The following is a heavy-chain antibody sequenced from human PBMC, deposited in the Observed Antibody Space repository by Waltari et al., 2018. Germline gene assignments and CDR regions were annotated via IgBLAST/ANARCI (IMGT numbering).Heavy chain of an antibody. V-gene: IGHV3-7*01. J-gene: IGHJ4*02. D-gene: IGHD2-8*01. CDR1: GFTFSNYW. Sequence: EVQLVESGGGLVQPGGSLRLSCAASGFTFSNYWMSWVRQAPGKGLEWVANIKQDGSEKYYVDSVKGRFTISRDNAKNSLYLQMNSLRDEDTAVYYCARPVSAYWGQGTLVTVSS. CDR2: IKQDGSEK. CDR3: ARPVSAY.